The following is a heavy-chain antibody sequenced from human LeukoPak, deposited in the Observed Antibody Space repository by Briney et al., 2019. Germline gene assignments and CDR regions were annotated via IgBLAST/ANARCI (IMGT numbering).Heavy chain of an antibody. D-gene: IGHD3-22*01. V-gene: IGHV4-34*01. CDR1: GGSFSGYH. J-gene: IGHJ4*02. CDR3: ARDPYYYDSSGYLSFDY. Sequence: SETLSLTCAVYGGSFSGYHWSWIRQPPGKGLEWIGEIDRYGSTNYIPSLKSRVTISLDTSKNQFSLKLSSVTAADTAVYYCARDPYYYDSSGYLSFDYWGQGTLVTVSS. CDR2: IDRYGST.